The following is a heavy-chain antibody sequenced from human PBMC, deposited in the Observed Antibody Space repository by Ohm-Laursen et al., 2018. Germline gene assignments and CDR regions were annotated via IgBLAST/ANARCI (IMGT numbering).Heavy chain of an antibody. CDR3: ARDYYDSSGDAWFDP. Sequence: PPGTLSLTCTVSGGSISSYYWSWIRQPPGKGLEWIGYIYYSGSTHYNPSLKSRVTISVDTSKNQISLKLSSVTAADTAVYYCARDYYDSSGDAWFDPWGQGTLVTVSS. J-gene: IGHJ5*02. V-gene: IGHV4-59*12. CDR2: IYYSGST. CDR1: GGSISSYY. D-gene: IGHD3-22*01.